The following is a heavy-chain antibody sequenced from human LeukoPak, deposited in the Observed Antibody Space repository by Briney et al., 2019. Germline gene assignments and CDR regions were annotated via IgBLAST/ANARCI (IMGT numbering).Heavy chain of an antibody. CDR2: ISSSSSYI. CDR3: ARDDYGDYSHYYGMDV. D-gene: IGHD4-17*01. V-gene: IGHV3-21*01. Sequence: PGGSLRLSCAASGFTFGSYSMNWVRQAPGKGLEWVSSISSSSSYIYYADSVKGRFTISRDNAKNSLYLQMNSLRAEDTAVYYCARDDYGDYSHYYGMDVWGQGTTVTVSS. CDR1: GFTFGSYS. J-gene: IGHJ6*02.